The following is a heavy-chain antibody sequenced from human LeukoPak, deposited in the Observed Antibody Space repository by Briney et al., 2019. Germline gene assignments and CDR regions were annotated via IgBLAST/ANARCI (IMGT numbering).Heavy chain of an antibody. CDR3: ARDRASGYDMDY. V-gene: IGHV1-2*02. D-gene: IGHD5-12*01. CDR2: INPNSGGT. J-gene: IGHJ4*02. CDR1: GYTFTVYY. Sequence: ASVKVSCKASGYTFTVYYMHWVRQAPGQGLEWMGWINPNSGGTNYAQKFQGRVTMTRDTSISTAYMELSRLRSDDTAVYYCARDRASGYDMDYWGQGTLVTVSS.